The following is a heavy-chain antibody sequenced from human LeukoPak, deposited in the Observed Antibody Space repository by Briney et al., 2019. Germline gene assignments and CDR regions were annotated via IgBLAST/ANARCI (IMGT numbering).Heavy chain of an antibody. CDR3: ARDPTGITMNY. CDR2: IYYSGST. Sequence: PSETLSLTCTVSGVSISSSSYYWGWIRQPPGKGLEWIGSIYYSGSTYYNPSLKSRVTISVDTSKNQLSLKLSSVTAADTAVYYCARDPTGITMNYWGQGTLVTVSS. D-gene: IGHD3-22*01. J-gene: IGHJ4*02. CDR1: GVSISSSSYY. V-gene: IGHV4-39*07.